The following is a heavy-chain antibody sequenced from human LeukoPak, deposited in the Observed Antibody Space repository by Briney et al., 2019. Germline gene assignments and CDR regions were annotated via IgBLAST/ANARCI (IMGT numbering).Heavy chain of an antibody. V-gene: IGHV3-7*01. Sequence: GGSLRLSCAASRFTFNTYCMNWVRHAPGKGLEWVSNIKQDGDEKYYVDSVKGLFTISRDNAKNSLYLQMHSLRAEDTAVYYCARGTEGFDYWGQGTLVTVPS. J-gene: IGHJ4*02. CDR2: IKQDGDEK. CDR1: RFTFNTYC. CDR3: ARGTEGFDY.